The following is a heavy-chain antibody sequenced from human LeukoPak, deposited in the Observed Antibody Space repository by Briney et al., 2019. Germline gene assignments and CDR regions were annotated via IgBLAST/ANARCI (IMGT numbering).Heavy chain of an antibody. J-gene: IGHJ4*02. CDR3: ARGGAGDCSGGSCLYYFDY. CDR1: GGSISGSSYY. V-gene: IGHV4-39*01. CDR2: IYYSGST. D-gene: IGHD2-15*01. Sequence: SETLSLTCTVSGGSISGSSYYWGWIRQPPGKGLEWIGSIYYSGSTYYNPSLKSRVTISVDTSKNQFSLKLSSVTAADTAVYYCARGGAGDCSGGSCLYYFDYWGQGTLVTVSS.